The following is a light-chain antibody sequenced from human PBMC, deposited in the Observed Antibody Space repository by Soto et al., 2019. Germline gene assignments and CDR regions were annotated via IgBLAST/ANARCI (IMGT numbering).Light chain of an antibody. J-gene: IGKJ5*01. Sequence: IQLTQPPSSLSASVGDRATIPCGPSQGISSDLAWYQQKPGKAPKLLIYSASTLQNGVPSRFSGSGSGTDFTLTISGLQPEDFATYYCQQLNSYPVTFGQVTRLEIK. CDR3: QQLNSYPVT. CDR1: QGISSD. V-gene: IGKV1-9*01. CDR2: SAS.